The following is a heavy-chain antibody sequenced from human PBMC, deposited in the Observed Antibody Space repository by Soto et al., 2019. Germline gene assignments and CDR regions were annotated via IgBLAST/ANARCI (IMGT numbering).Heavy chain of an antibody. Sequence: PGESLKISCKGSGYSFTSYWIGWVRQMPGKGLEWMGIIYPGDSDTRYSPSFQGQVTISADKSISTAYLQWSSLKASDTAMYYCARAAGELGHYYYYYGMDVWGQGTTVTVSS. J-gene: IGHJ6*02. CDR2: IYPGDSDT. V-gene: IGHV5-51*01. D-gene: IGHD3-16*01. CDR1: GYSFTSYW. CDR3: ARAAGELGHYYYYYGMDV.